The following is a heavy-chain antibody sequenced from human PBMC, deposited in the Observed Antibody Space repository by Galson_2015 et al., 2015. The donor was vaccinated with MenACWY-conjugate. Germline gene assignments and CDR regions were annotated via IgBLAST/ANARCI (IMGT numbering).Heavy chain of an antibody. V-gene: IGHV5-51*01. CDR3: ARQFSET. CDR2: IYPDDSQT. CDR1: GYTFTTYW. J-gene: IGHJ4*02. Sequence: QSGAEVKKPGESLQISCKASGYTFTTYWIGWVRQMPGKGLEWMAMIYPDDSQTRYSPSFQGQVTISADKSITTVYLQWNSLKASDTAIYYCARQFSETWGQGTAVTVSS.